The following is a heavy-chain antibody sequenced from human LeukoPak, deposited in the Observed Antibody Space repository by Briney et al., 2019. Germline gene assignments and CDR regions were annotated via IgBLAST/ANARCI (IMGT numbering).Heavy chain of an antibody. CDR1: GFTFSIYS. J-gene: IGHJ4*02. CDR3: ARSARLMKGVVEVTALDD. D-gene: IGHD3-3*01. CDR2: LSSSGSAF. Sequence: GGSLRLYCAASGFTFSIYSMNWVRQAPGKGLEWIAYLSSSGSAFSYADSVKGRFTIARDNAKNSVYLEMNSLRADDTAVYYCARSARLMKGVVEVTALDDWGQGTLVTVSS. V-gene: IGHV3-48*04.